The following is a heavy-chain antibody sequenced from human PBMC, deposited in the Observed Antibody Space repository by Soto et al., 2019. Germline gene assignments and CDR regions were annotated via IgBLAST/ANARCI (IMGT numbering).Heavy chain of an antibody. D-gene: IGHD3-16*01. J-gene: IGHJ5*02. V-gene: IGHV4-38-2*02. CDR3: ARHGLGKGDDWFDP. CDR1: GDSITSIYY. CDR2: IYHTGTT. Sequence: PLATLSLSCTVSGDSITSIYYWAWIRQSPGRGLEWVASIYHTGTTYYNPSLKGRVTISXXXXXXQXSXKXXCVTAXDPPVYYCARHGLGKGDDWFDPWGQGTLVTVS.